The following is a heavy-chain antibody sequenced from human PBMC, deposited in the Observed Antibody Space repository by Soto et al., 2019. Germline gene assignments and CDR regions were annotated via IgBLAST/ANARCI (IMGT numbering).Heavy chain of an antibody. CDR2: IRDSGVRT. Sequence: GGSLRLSCAASGLTFGSYAMSWVRQAPGKGLEWVSGIRDSGVRTHYADSVKGRFTISRDNSKNTLYLQMNSLRAEDTAVYYCAELISGDAGYFDYWGQGTLVTVSS. CDR1: GLTFGSYA. CDR3: AELISGDAGYFDY. V-gene: IGHV3-23*01. D-gene: IGHD2-21*02. J-gene: IGHJ4*02.